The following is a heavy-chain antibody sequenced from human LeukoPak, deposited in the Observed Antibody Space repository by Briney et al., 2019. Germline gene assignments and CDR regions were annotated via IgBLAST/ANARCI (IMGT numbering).Heavy chain of an antibody. D-gene: IGHD3-16*01. CDR1: GFTLSTYW. V-gene: IGHV3-7*01. CDR2: INPEGSGK. J-gene: IGHJ4*02. CDR3: ASWGAGGNS. Sequence: GGSLRLSCEASGFTLSTYWMNWVRQVPGKGLDWVANINPEGSGKRYVDAVKGRFTIARDNADNSLSLLMNSLRAEDTSVYYCASWGAGGNSWGQGTLVTVSS.